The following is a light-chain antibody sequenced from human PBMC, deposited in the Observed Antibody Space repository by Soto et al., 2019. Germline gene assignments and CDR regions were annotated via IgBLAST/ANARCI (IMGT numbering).Light chain of an antibody. J-gene: IGLJ2*01. CDR3: CSYAGPSTI. CDR1: SSDVGSYNF. V-gene: IGLV2-23*01. CDR2: EGT. Sequence: QSVLNQPASVSGSPGQSITISCTGTSSDVGSYNFVSWFQQHPGKVPKLIIYEGTERPSGVSNRFSASKSGNTASLTISGLQPEDEADYYCCSYAGPSTIFGGGTKLTVL.